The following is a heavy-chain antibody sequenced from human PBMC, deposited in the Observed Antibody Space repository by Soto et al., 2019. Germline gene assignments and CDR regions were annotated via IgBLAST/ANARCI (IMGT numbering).Heavy chain of an antibody. J-gene: IGHJ4*02. CDR3: ARDRDGRYDFWSGYSAGY. CDR2: ISYDASTE. CDR1: GFTFSNFP. V-gene: IGHV3-30-3*01. D-gene: IGHD3-3*01. Sequence: PGGSLRLSCAASGFTFSNFPMHWVRQAPGKGLEWVALISYDASTEYYVDSVKGRFTISRDNFKNTLYLQMNSLRAEDTAVYYCARDRDGRYDFWSGYSAGYWGQGTLVTVSS.